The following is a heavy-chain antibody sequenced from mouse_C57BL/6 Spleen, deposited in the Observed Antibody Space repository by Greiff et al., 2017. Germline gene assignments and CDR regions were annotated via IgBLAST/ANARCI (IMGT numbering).Heavy chain of an antibody. D-gene: IGHD3-2*02. Sequence: VQLQQSGPELVKPGASVKISCKASGYAFSSSWMNWVKQRPGKGLEWIGRFYPGDGDTNYNGKFKGKATLTADKSSSTAYMQLSSLTSEDSAVYFCARGRRAQASYAMDYWGQGTSVTVSS. J-gene: IGHJ4*01. CDR1: GYAFSSSW. CDR2: FYPGDGDT. V-gene: IGHV1-82*01. CDR3: ARGRRAQASYAMDY.